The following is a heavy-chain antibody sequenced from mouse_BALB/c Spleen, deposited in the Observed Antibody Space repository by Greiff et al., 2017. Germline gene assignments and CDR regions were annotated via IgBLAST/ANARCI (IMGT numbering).Heavy chain of an antibody. V-gene: IGHV3-8*02. CDR1: GDSITSGY. Sequence: EVHLVESGPSLVKPSQTLSLTCSVTGDSITSGYWNWIRKFPGNKLEYMGYISYSGSTYYNPSLKSRISITRDTSKNQYYLQLNSVTTEDTATYYCARELEVTGSFAYWGQGTLVTVSA. CDR2: ISYSGST. CDR3: ARELEVTGSFAY. D-gene: IGHD4-1*01. J-gene: IGHJ3*01.